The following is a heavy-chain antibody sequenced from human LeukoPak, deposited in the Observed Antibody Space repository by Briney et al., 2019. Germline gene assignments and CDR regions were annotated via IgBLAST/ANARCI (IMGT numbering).Heavy chain of an antibody. CDR2: ISASGGKT. J-gene: IGHJ6*03. V-gene: IGHV3-23*01. CDR1: GFTFDNYV. CDR3: AKGGWRVYYYYMDV. Sequence: PGGSLRLSCAASGFTFDNYVMNWVRQAPGKGLEWVSGISASGGKTYYADSVKGRFTISRDNSKNTLYLQMNSLTAEDTALYYCAKGGWRVYYYYMDVWGKGTTVTVSS. D-gene: IGHD6-19*01.